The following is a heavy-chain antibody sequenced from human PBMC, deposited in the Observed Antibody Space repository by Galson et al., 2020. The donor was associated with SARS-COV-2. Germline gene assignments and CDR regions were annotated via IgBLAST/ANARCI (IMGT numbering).Heavy chain of an antibody. J-gene: IGHJ4*02. D-gene: IGHD6-19*01. CDR1: GFTFNDFW. V-gene: IGHV3-7*01. CDR3: SRGGWQGGY. Sequence: GGSLRLSCEVSGFTFNDFWMSWFRQAPGKGLEWVANIKGDGSETNYADFVKGRFSTSRDNAANSLYLQMNRLRVEDSAVYYCSRGGWQGGYWGQGTRVTVSS. CDR2: IKGDGSET.